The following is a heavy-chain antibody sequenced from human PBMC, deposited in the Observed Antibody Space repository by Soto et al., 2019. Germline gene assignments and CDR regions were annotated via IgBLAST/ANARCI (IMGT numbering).Heavy chain of an antibody. CDR3: ARAVNSSVQYFDY. V-gene: IGHV4-34*01. CDR2: INHSGSA. J-gene: IGHJ4*02. Sequence: PSETLSLTCAVYGGSFSDYYWSWIRQPPGKGLEWIGEINHSGSANYNPSLKNRVTISVDTSKNQFSLQLTSVTAADTALYYCARAVNSSVQYFDYWGQGTLVTVSS. CDR1: GGSFSDYY. D-gene: IGHD3-22*01.